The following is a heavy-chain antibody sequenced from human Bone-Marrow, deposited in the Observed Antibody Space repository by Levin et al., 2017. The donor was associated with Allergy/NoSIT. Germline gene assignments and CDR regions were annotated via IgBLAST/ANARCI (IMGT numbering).Heavy chain of an antibody. J-gene: IGHJ4*02. CDR3: AREVGVTPQYFDY. D-gene: IGHD1-26*01. CDR2: IHGSGRT. V-gene: IGHV4-59*11. CDR1: PGSITRHY. Sequence: SPGSITRHYWGWIRQPPGKGLEWIGYIHGSGRTNYNPTLKSRVTISVDTSNNQVSLQLSSVTAADTAVYYCAREVGVTPQYFDYWGQGTLVTVSS.